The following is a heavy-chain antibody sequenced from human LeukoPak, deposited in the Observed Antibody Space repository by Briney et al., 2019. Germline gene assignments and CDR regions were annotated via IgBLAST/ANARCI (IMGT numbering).Heavy chain of an antibody. CDR1: GFSFSVFW. V-gene: IGHV3-7*01. J-gene: IGHJ4*02. CDR3: VQGGHFDF. Sequence: GGSLRLSCAASGFSFSVFWMTWGRQAPGKRPEWVANINEGGSSTYYVDSVRGRFTISRDNGKNLLSLEMNSLRADDTAVYFCVQGGHFDFWGQGAPVTVSS. D-gene: IGHD3-16*01. CDR2: INEGGSST.